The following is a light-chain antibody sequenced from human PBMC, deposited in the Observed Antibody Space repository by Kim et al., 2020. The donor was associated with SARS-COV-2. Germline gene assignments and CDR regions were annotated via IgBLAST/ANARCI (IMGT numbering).Light chain of an antibody. Sequence: SPGERATLSCMASQSVSSSYLAWYQQKPGQAPRLLISGAASRVTGIPDRFSGSGSGTDFTLTISRLEPEDFAVYYCQHYGSSLWTFGQGTKVDIK. CDR3: QHYGSSLWT. CDR2: GAA. V-gene: IGKV3-20*01. CDR1: QSVSSSY. J-gene: IGKJ1*01.